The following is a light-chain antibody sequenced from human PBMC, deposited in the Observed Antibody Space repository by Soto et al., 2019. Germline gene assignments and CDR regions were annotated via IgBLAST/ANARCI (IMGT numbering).Light chain of an antibody. CDR3: QQYNDWPYT. CDR1: QSVGSN. CDR2: GAS. J-gene: IGKJ2*01. Sequence: EIVMTQSPATLSVSPGARATLSCRAAQSVGSNLAWYQQKPGQAPRLLIYGASTRATGIPVRFSGSGSGTAFTLTISSLQSEDFGVYYCQQYNDWPYTVGQGTKLEIK. V-gene: IGKV3-15*01.